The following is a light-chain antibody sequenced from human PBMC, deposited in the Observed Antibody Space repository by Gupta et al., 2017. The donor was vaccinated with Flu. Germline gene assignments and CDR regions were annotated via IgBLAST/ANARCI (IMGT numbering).Light chain of an antibody. CDR3: QQDNNWPRT. Sequence: EVVMTQSPATLSVSPGERATLSCRASESVGSHLAWYQQIPGQAPRLLIYGASTRATGIPARFSGSGSGTDFTLTISSLQSEDFAVYYCQQDNNWPRTFGRGAKVEIK. V-gene: IGKV3-15*01. CDR1: ESVGSH. J-gene: IGKJ4*02. CDR2: GAS.